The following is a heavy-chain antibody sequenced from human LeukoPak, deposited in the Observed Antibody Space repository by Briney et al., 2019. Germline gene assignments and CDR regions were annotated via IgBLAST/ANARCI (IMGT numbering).Heavy chain of an antibody. J-gene: IGHJ3*02. CDR3: ARHSSGWNLRDAFDI. Sequence: ASVKVSCKASGYTFTSYGINWVRQAPGQGLEWMGWISAYNGNTNYAQKLQGRVTMTTDTSTSTAYMELRSLRSDDTAGYYCARHSSGWNLRDAFDIWGQGTMVTVSS. CDR2: ISAYNGNT. D-gene: IGHD6-19*01. V-gene: IGHV1-18*01. CDR1: GYTFTSYG.